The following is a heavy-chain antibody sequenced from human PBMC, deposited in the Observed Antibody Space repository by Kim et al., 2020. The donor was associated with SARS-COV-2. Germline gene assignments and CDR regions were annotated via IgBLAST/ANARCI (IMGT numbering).Heavy chain of an antibody. Sequence: QKCQGRVTMTRDTSTSTVYMELSSLRSVDTAVYYCARDIVVVPAAMGFDYWGQGTLVTVSS. V-gene: IGHV1-46*01. J-gene: IGHJ4*02. CDR3: ARDIVVVPAAMGFDY. D-gene: IGHD2-2*01.